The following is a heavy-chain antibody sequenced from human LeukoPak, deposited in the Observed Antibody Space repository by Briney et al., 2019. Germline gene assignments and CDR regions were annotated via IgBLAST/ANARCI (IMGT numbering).Heavy chain of an antibody. CDR2: IYYTGSA. V-gene: IGHV4-61*08. D-gene: IGHD2-8*01. CDR3: ARVIGDTNSYFPPGFDY. CDR1: GGSISSGDYY. J-gene: IGHJ4*02. Sequence: SETLSLTCTVSGGSISSGDYYWSWIRQPPGKGLEWIGNIYYTGSANYNRSLKSRVTISVDTSKNQFSLKLSSVTAVDTAVYYCARVIGDTNSYFPPGFDYWGQGTLVTVSS.